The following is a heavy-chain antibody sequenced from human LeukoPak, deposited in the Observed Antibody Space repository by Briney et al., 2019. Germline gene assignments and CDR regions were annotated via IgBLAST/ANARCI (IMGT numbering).Heavy chain of an antibody. CDR2: ACCDGRAI. D-gene: IGHD4-17*01. Sequence: GGYLRLSCAPSGFNFTDHAMHWVRQAPGKGLEWVCFACCDGRAIDSASSVKGRFTISRDNDNKSLYLQMSSLTAADTAVYYCARDRYRDYGYSLDFWGQGTLVAVSS. V-gene: IGHV3-43D*04. CDR1: GFNFTDHA. J-gene: IGHJ4*02. CDR3: ARDRYRDYGYSLDF.